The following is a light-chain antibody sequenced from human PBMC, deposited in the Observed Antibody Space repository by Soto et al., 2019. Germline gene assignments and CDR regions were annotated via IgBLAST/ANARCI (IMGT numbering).Light chain of an antibody. V-gene: IGLV2-14*01. CDR3: SSYTGSSTRVV. CDR1: SSDVGAYNY. J-gene: IGLJ2*01. CDR2: EVS. Sequence: QSVLTQPASVSGSPGQSITISCTGTSSDVGAYNYVSWYQQHPGKAPKLMIYEVSNRPSGVSNRFSGSKSGNTASLTISGLQTEEEADYYCSSYTGSSTRVVFGGGTQLTVL.